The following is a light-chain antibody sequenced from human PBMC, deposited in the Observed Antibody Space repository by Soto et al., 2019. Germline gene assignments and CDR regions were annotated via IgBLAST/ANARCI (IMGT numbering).Light chain of an antibody. CDR1: QSISSY. V-gene: IGKV1-39*01. J-gene: IGKJ1*01. CDR3: QQSSSSPWT. CDR2: AAF. Sequence: DIQMTQSPSSLSASVGDRVSITCRASQSISSYLNWYQQKPGKAPKLLIYAAFTLQTGVSSRFIGSGSGTDVTLTINSLQPEDFATYYCQQSSSSPWTFGQGTKVEIK.